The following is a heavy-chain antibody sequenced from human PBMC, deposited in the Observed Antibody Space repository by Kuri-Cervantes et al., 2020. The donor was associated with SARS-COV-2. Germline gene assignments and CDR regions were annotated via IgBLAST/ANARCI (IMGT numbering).Heavy chain of an antibody. J-gene: IGHJ6*02. CDR1: GGSFSGYY. CDR2: INHSGST. D-gene: IGHD3-22*01. Sequence: GSLRLSCAVYGGSFSGYYWSWIRQPPGKGLEWIGEINHSGSTNYNPSLKSRVTISVDTSKNQFSLKLSSVTAADTAVYYCARRVVSGMDVWGQGTTVTRLL. CDR3: ARRVVSGMDV. V-gene: IGHV4-34*01.